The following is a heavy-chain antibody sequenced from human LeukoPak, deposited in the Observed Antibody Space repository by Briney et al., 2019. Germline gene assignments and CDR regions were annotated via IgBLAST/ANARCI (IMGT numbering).Heavy chain of an antibody. V-gene: IGHV1-2*06. CDR3: AKDTGDFWSGYYFHV. D-gene: IGHD3-3*01. Sequence: ASVKVSCKASGYTFTGYYMHWVRQAPGQGLEWMGRINPNSGGTNYAQKFQGRVTMTRDTSISTAYMEPRSLRSDDTAVYYCAKDTGDFWSGYYFHVWGKGTTVTVSS. CDR1: GYTFTGYY. CDR2: INPNSGGT. J-gene: IGHJ6*04.